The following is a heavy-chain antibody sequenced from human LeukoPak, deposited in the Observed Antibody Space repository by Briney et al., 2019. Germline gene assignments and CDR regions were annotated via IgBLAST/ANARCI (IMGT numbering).Heavy chain of an antibody. CDR1: GFTFSSYA. V-gene: IGHV3-30-3*01. Sequence: PGRSLRLSCAASGFTFSSYAMHWVRQAPGKGLEWVAVISYDGSNKYYADSVKGRFTISRDNAKNTLYLQMNSLRAEDTAVYYCARTFGELTFDYWGQGTLVTVSS. D-gene: IGHD3-10*01. CDR3: ARTFGELTFDY. J-gene: IGHJ4*02. CDR2: ISYDGSNK.